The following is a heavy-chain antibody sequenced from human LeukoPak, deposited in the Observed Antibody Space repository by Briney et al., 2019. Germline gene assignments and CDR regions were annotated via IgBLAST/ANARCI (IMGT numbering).Heavy chain of an antibody. CDR3: ARSQGFGSERSTLDY. CDR1: GGSISSYY. CDR2: IYYSGST. Sequence: PSETLSLTCTVSGGSISSYYWSWIRQPPGKGLEWIGYIYYSGSTNYNPSLKSRVTISVDTSKNQFSLKLSSVTAADTAVYYCARSQGFGSERSTLDYWGQGTLVTVSS. D-gene: IGHD3-10*01. J-gene: IGHJ4*02. V-gene: IGHV4-59*01.